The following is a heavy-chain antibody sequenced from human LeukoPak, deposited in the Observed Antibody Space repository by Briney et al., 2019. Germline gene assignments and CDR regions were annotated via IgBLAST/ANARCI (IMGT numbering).Heavy chain of an antibody. V-gene: IGHV1-8*02. Sequence: GASVKVSCKASGYTFTSYDINWVRRATGQGLEWMGWMNPNSGNTGYAQKFQGRVTMTRNTSISTAYMELSSLRSEDTAVYYCAKGSADARPYYFDYWGQGTLVTVSS. J-gene: IGHJ4*02. CDR2: MNPNSGNT. D-gene: IGHD2-21*01. CDR1: GYTFTSYD. CDR3: AKGSADARPYYFDY.